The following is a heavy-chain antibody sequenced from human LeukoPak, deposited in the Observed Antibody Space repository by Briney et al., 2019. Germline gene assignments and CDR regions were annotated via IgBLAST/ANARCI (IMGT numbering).Heavy chain of an antibody. CDR2: IYYSGST. V-gene: IGHV4-31*03. CDR3: ASFVDTAMAVFDY. J-gene: IGHJ4*02. CDR1: GGSISSGGYY. Sequence: PSENLSLTCTVSGGSISSGGYYWSWIRQHPGKGLEWIGYIYYSGSTYYNPSLKSRVTISVDTSKNQFSLKLSSVTAADTAVYYCASFVDTAMAVFDYWGQGTLVTVSS. D-gene: IGHD5-18*01.